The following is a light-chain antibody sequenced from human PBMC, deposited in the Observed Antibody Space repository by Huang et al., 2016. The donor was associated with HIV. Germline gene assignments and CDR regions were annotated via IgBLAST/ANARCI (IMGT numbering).Light chain of an antibody. CDR3: QQYYSIPWT. Sequence: DIVMTQSPDSLAVSLGERATIDCKSSQSVLYSSNTKNYLAWYQQKSGQSPKLLIYWASTRESGVPDRFSGSGSGTDFTLTISSLQAEDVAVYFCQQYYSIPWTFGQGTKVEVK. V-gene: IGKV4-1*01. J-gene: IGKJ1*01. CDR2: WAS. CDR1: QSVLYSSNTKNY.